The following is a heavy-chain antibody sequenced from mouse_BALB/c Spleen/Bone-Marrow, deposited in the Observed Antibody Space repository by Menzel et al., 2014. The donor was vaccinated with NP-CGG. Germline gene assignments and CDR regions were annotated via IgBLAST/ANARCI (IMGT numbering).Heavy chain of an antibody. CDR1: GDSITSGY. V-gene: IGHV3-8*02. CDR2: ISYGGST. D-gene: IGHD2-3*01. Sequence: EVHLAESGPSLVKPSQTLSLTCSVTGDSITSGYWNWIRKFPGNKLEYMGYISYGGSTYYNPSLKSRISITRDTSKNQYYLQLNSVTTEDTATYYCARYDGYYDWYFDVWGAGATATVSS. CDR3: ARYDGYYDWYFDV. J-gene: IGHJ1*01.